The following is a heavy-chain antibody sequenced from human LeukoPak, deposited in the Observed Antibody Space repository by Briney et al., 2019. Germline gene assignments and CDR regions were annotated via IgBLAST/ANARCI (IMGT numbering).Heavy chain of an antibody. CDR2: IVVGSGNT. J-gene: IGHJ3*02. V-gene: IGHV1-58*02. Sequence: TSVKVSCKASGFTFTSSAMQWVRQARGQRLEWIGWIVVGSGNTNYAQKFQERVTITRDMSTSTAYMELSSLRSEGTAVYCCAAGTSYCSSTNCFTRAFDIWGQGTMVTVSS. CDR1: GFTFTSSA. D-gene: IGHD2-2*01. CDR3: AAGTSYCSSTNCFTRAFDI.